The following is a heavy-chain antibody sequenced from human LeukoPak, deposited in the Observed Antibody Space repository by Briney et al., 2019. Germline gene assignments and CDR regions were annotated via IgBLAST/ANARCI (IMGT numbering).Heavy chain of an antibody. V-gene: IGHV3-23*01. J-gene: IGHJ4*02. D-gene: IGHD3-22*01. Sequence: GGSLRLSCAASGFTFSSYAMSWVRQAPGKGLEWVSAISGSGGSTYYADSVKGRYTISRDNSKNTLYLQMNSLRAEDTAVYYCARSPYYYDSNFDYWGQGTLVTVSS. CDR2: ISGSGGST. CDR1: GFTFSSYA. CDR3: ARSPYYYDSNFDY.